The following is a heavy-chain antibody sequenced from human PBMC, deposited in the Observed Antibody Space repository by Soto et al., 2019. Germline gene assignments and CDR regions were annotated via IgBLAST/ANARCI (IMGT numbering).Heavy chain of an antibody. CDR3: ARGLISGYYLYDAFDI. D-gene: IGHD3-22*01. CDR2: IYYSGST. V-gene: IGHV4-59*01. CDR1: GGSISSYD. J-gene: IGHJ3*02. Sequence: SVTLCLTCTVSGGSISSYDWSWIRQPPGKGLEWIGYIYYSGSTNYNPSLKSRVTISVDTSKNQFSLKLSPVTAADTAVYYCARGLISGYYLYDAFDIWGQGTMVTVSS.